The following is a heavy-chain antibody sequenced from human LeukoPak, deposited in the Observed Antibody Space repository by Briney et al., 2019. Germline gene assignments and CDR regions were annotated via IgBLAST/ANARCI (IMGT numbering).Heavy chain of an antibody. D-gene: IGHD5-18*01. CDR2: ISAYNGNT. CDR3: ATISGYSYGYSFDY. CDR1: VGTFSSYA. J-gene: IGHJ4*02. Sequence: ASVNVSCKASVGTFSSYAISWVRQAPGQGLEWMGWISAYNGNTNYAQKLQGRVTMTTDTSTSTAYMELRGLRSDDTAVYYCATISGYSYGYSFDYWGQGTLVTVSS. V-gene: IGHV1-18*01.